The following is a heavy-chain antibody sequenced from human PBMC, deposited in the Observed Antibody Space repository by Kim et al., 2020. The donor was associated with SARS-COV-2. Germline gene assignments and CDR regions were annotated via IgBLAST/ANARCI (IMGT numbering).Heavy chain of an antibody. D-gene: IGHD3-22*01. CDR1: GGSISSGDYY. CDR3: ARDRGGYDSSGYFDY. Sequence: SETLSLTCTVSGGSISSGDYYWSWIRQPPGKGLEWIGYIYYSGSTYYNPSLKSRVTISVDTSKNQFSLKLSSVTAADTAVYYCARDRGGYDSSGYFDYWGQGTLVTVSS. CDR2: IYYSGST. V-gene: IGHV4-30-4*01. J-gene: IGHJ4*02.